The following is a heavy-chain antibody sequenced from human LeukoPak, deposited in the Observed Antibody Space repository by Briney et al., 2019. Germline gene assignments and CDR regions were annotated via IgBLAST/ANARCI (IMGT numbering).Heavy chain of an antibody. D-gene: IGHD6-19*01. CDR2: ISGSGGGT. J-gene: IGHJ4*02. V-gene: IGHV3-23*01. CDR3: AKAPSFYSSGWYYFDY. Sequence: PGGSLRLSCAASGFTFSSYAMSWVRQAPGKGLEWVSAISGSGGGTYYADSVKGRFTISGDNSKNTLYLQMNSLRAEDTAVYYCAKAPSFYSSGWYYFDYWGQGTLVTVSS. CDR1: GFTFSSYA.